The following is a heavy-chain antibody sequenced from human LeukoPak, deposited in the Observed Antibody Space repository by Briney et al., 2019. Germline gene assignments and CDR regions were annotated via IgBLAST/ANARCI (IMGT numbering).Heavy chain of an antibody. CDR3: AKRSGINYGYFES. Sequence: GGSLRLSCEGFGYSFSTYGMSWVRQAPGKGLEWVSAITGSGDYTDYADSVKGRFTISRDNSRNTAFLQMNSLRAEDTAVYYCAKRSGINYGYFESWGQGTLVTVSS. V-gene: IGHV3-23*01. D-gene: IGHD1-26*01. CDR1: GYSFSTYG. J-gene: IGHJ4*02. CDR2: ITGSGDYT.